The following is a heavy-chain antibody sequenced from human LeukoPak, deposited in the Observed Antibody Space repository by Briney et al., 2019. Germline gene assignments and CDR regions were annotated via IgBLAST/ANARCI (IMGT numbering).Heavy chain of an antibody. CDR2: ITSGGTT. CDR3: IADVPTLDTQLDY. D-gene: IGHD4-23*01. CDR1: GFTFTYAW. J-gene: IGHJ4*02. Sequence: GGSLRLSCEASGFTFTYAWMNWVRQAPGKGPEWVAHITSGGTTDYAAPVKGRFTISRENSKNTVYLQMNSLKMEDTAMYYCIADVPTLDTQLDYWGQGTLVTVSS. V-gene: IGHV3-15*01.